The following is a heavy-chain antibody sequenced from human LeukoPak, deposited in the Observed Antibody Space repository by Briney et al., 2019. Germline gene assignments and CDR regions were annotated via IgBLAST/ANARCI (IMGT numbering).Heavy chain of an antibody. CDR1: GGSISSYY. CDR3: ARVSTTGFDP. D-gene: IGHD2/OR15-2a*01. CDR2: IYSSGST. V-gene: IGHV4-59*01. J-gene: IGHJ5*02. Sequence: PSETLSLTCTVSGGSISSYYWSWIRQPPGKGLEWIGYIYSSGSTNYNPSLKSRVTISVDTSKNQFSLKLGSVTAADTAVYYCARVSTTGFDPWGQGTLVTVSS.